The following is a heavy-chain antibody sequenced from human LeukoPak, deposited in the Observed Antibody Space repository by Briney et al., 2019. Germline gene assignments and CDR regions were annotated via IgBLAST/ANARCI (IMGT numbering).Heavy chain of an antibody. CDR2: IKQDGSEK. Sequence: PGGSLRLSCAASGFTFDDYAMHWVRQAPGKGLEWVANIKQDGSEKYYVDSVKGRFTISRDNAKNSLYLQMNSPRAEDTAVYYCARDCDNWNDVGGYYYYGMDVWGQGTTVTVSS. CDR1: GFTFDDYA. V-gene: IGHV3-7*01. CDR3: ARDCDNWNDVGGYYYYGMDV. J-gene: IGHJ6*02. D-gene: IGHD1-1*01.